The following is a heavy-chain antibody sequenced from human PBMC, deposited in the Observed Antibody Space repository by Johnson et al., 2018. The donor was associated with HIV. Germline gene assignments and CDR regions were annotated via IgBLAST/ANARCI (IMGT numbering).Heavy chain of an antibody. CDR2: ISYDGSNK. V-gene: IGHV3-30-3*01. CDR3: ARDRMRGATKDAFDI. J-gene: IGHJ3*02. D-gene: IGHD1-26*01. CDR1: GLSFSSYA. Sequence: QVQLVESGGGVVQPGKSLTLSCVVSGLSFSSYAMHWVRQAPGKGLEWVAVISYDGSNKYYADSVKGRFTISRDNSKNTLYLQMNSLRAEDTAVYYCARDRMRGATKDAFDIWGQGTMVTVSS.